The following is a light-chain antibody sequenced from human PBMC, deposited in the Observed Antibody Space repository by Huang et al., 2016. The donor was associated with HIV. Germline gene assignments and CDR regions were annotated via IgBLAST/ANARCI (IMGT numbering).Light chain of an antibody. CDR2: GAS. CDR3: QLYNDWPRT. CDR1: PSISSN. Sequence: IVMTQSPAILSVSPGDRATLSCRASPSISSNLAWYQQKPGRAPRLRIYGASTRANGIPPSFSGSGSGTDFTLTVNSLQSEDFALYYCQLYNDWPRTFGQGTKVEIK. V-gene: IGKV3-15*01. J-gene: IGKJ1*01.